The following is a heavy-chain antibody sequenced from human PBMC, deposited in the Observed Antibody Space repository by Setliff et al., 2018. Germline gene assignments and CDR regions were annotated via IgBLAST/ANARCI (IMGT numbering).Heavy chain of an antibody. CDR3: ARDRFYNSWSGTSITAPHDALDI. J-gene: IGHJ3*02. CDR1: GYTLSKYY. D-gene: IGHD3-3*01. CDR2: INPSGGLT. Sequence: ASVKVSCKASGYTLSKYYMHWVRQAPGQGLEWMGIINPSGGLTKYAQKFQGRVTVTSDTSTNTVYLEVSSLRSEDTAVYFCARDRFYNSWSGTSITAPHDALDIWGQGTMVTVSS. V-gene: IGHV1-46*03.